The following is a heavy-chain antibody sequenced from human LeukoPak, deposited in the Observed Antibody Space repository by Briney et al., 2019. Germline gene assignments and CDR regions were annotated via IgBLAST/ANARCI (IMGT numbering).Heavy chain of an antibody. V-gene: IGHV5-51*01. Sequence: GESLKISCKASGYSFTSYWIGWVRQMPGKGLERMGVIYPGDSDTRYSPSFQGQVTISVDKSISTAYLQWSSLKASDTAMYYCATTGPEYSSSWYLHFWGQGTLVTVSS. D-gene: IGHD6-13*01. J-gene: IGHJ4*02. CDR2: IYPGDSDT. CDR1: GYSFTSYW. CDR3: ATTGPEYSSSWYLHF.